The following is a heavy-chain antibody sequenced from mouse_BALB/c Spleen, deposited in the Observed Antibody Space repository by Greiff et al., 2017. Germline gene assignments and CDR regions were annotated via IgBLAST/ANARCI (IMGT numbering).Heavy chain of an antibody. CDR3: ARGDYRYYEWGYYFDY. CDR2: ISYDGSN. V-gene: IGHV3-6*02. CDR1: GYSITSGYY. D-gene: IGHD2-14*01. Sequence: EVKLLESGPGLVKPSQSLSLTCSVTGYSITSGYYWNWIRQFPGNKLEWMGYISYDGSNNYNPSLKNRISITRDTSKNQFFLKLNSVTTEDTATYYCARGDYRYYEWGYYFDYWGQGTTLTVSS. J-gene: IGHJ2*01.